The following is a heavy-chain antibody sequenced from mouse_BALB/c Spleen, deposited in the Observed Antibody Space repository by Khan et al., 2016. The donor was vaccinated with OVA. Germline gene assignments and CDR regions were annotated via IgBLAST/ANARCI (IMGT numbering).Heavy chain of an antibody. Sequence: EVQLQESGPGLVKPSQSLSLTCTVTGYSITTNYAWDWIRQFPGNKLEWMGYISYSGSTSYNPSLKSRISITRDTSKNQFFLQLNSVTTEDTATYYCARKYYYGYAMDYWGQGTSVTVSS. D-gene: IGHD1-1*01. CDR1: GYSITTNYA. CDR2: ISYSGST. J-gene: IGHJ4*01. CDR3: ARKYYYGYAMDY. V-gene: IGHV3-2*02.